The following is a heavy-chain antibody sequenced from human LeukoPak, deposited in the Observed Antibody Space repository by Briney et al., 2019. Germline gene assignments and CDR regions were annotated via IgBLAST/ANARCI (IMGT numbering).Heavy chain of an antibody. CDR2: SYTSGSP. CDR1: GGSISSYY. Sequence: PSETLSLTCTVSGGSISSYYWSWIRQPAGKGLEWIGRSYTSGSPNYNPSLKGRVTMSVDTSKNQFSLKLSSVTAADTDVYYCARSGGSGFQLDNWGQGTLVTVSS. J-gene: IGHJ4*02. CDR3: ARSGGSGFQLDN. D-gene: IGHD3-16*01. V-gene: IGHV4-4*07.